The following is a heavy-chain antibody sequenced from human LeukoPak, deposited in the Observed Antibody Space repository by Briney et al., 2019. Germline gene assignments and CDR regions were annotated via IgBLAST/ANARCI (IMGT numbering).Heavy chain of an antibody. CDR2: ISGSGGST. D-gene: IGHD7-27*01. J-gene: IGHJ3*02. V-gene: IGHV3-23*01. CDR1: GFTFSSYA. CDR3: AKDDGDSCAYDAFDI. Sequence: GGSLRLSCAASGFTFSSYAMIWVRQAPGKGLEWVSAISGSGGSTYYADSVKGRFTISRDNSKNTLYLQMNSLRAEDTAVYYCAKDDGDSCAYDAFDIWGQGTMVTVSS.